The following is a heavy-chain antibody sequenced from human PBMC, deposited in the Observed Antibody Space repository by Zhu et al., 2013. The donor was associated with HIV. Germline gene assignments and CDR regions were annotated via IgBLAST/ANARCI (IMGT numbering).Heavy chain of an antibody. Sequence: QVQLQESGPGLVKPSGTLSLTCAVSGGSISSSYWYSWVRQPPGKGLEWIGEIQQSGRTSYNPSLKSRVTMSVDKANNQFSLKLISVTVADTAVYYCAAHSDRQQLVNWGQGTLVTVSS. CDR3: AAHSDRQQLVN. CDR2: IQQSGRT. CDR1: GGSISSSYW. V-gene: IGHV4-4*02. D-gene: IGHD6-13*01. J-gene: IGHJ4*02.